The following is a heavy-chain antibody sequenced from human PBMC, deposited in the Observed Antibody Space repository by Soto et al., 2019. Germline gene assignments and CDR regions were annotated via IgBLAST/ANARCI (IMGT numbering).Heavy chain of an antibody. CDR2: INAGKGNT. V-gene: IGHV1-3*05. CDR3: ARAVAVPADFDY. CDR1: GYTFTGYA. D-gene: IGHD6-19*01. Sequence: QVQLVQSGAEEKKPGASVKVSCKASGYTFTGYAMHWVRQAPGQRLEWMGWINAGKGNTKYSQKIQGRVTITRDTSASKAYMEVSSLRSEDTAVYYCARAVAVPADFDYWGQGTIVTVSS. J-gene: IGHJ4*02.